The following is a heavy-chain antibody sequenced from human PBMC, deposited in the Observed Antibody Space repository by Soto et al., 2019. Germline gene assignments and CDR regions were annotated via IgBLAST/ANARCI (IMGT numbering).Heavy chain of an antibody. V-gene: IGHV4-31*03. D-gene: IGHD2-15*01. J-gene: IGHJ4*02. Sequence: ASETLSLTCTVSGGSITTGGYYWSWIRQLPGKGLEWIGHRYYSESTYYNPSLKSRVSISLDTSKNQFSLKLSFVTAADTAMYYCARTKCSGGSCYSWSLDYWGQGTPVTVSS. CDR1: GGSITTGGYY. CDR2: RYYSEST. CDR3: ARTKCSGGSCYSWSLDY.